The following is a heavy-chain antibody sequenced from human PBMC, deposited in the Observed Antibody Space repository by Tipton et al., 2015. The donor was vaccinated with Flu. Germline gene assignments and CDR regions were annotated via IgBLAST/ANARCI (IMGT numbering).Heavy chain of an antibody. V-gene: IGHV1-18*01. Sequence: QLVQSGAEVKKPGASVKVSCRASGYTFTTYGISWVRQAPGQGLEWMAWITTYNGDTVDSQKLQDRVTVTADTSTTTAYMELRALRSDAAAVYSCARGSGSRGGYFAPWGQGTLVPVSS. CDR3: ARGSGSRGGYFAP. CDR1: GYTFTTYG. J-gene: IGHJ5*02. CDR2: ITTYNGDT. D-gene: IGHD1-26*01.